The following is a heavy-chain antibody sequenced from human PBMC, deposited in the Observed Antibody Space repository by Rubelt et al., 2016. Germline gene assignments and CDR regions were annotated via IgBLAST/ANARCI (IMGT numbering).Heavy chain of an antibody. D-gene: IGHD6-13*01. V-gene: IGHV3-30*04. CDR3: ARDYSSRWTYCFDH. CDR1: GLTLSSYA. J-gene: IGHJ4*02. CDR2: VSYDGSNK. Sequence: GGSLRLSCAASGLTLSSYAMHWVRQAPGKGLEWVAVVSYDGSNKYYADSVKGRFTISRDNSKNTLYLQMNSLRAEDTAVYYCARDYSSRWTYCFDHWGQGTLVTVSS.